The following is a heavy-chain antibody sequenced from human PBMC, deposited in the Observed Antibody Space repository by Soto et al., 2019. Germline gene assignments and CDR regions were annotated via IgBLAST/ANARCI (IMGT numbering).Heavy chain of an antibody. CDR2: ISGSGGST. J-gene: IGHJ4*02. D-gene: IGHD6-13*01. CDR3: ARSYSRRWDYFDY. Sequence: GGSLRLSCAASGFTFSSYAMSWVRQAPGKGLEWVSAISGSGGSTYYADSVKGRFTISRDNSKNTLYLQMNSLRAEDTAVYYCARSYSRRWDYFDYWGQGTLVTVSS. CDR1: GFTFSSYA. V-gene: IGHV3-23*01.